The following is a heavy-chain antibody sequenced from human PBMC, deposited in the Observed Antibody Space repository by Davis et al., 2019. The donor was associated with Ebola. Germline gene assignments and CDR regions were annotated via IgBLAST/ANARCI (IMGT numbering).Heavy chain of an antibody. CDR1: GFTFSSYA. CDR2: ISGSGGST. D-gene: IGHD6-19*01. CDR3: ATTQWLREFDN. J-gene: IGHJ4*02. Sequence: GGSLRLSCAASGFTFSSYAMSWVRQAPGKGLEWVSAISGSGGSTYYADSVKGRFTISRDNSKNTLYLQMSSLRVDDTAVYYCATTQWLREFDNWGQGTLVTVSS. V-gene: IGHV3-23*01.